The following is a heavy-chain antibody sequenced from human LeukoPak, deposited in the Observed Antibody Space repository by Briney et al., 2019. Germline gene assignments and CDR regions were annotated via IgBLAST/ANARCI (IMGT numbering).Heavy chain of an antibody. Sequence: GGSLRLSCAASGFTFSSYAMHWVRQAPGKGLEWVAVISYDGSNKYYADSVKGRFTISRDNSKNTLYLQMNSLRAEDTAVYYCARDRYDFWAFDIWGQGTMVTVSS. CDR1: GFTFSSYA. CDR2: ISYDGSNK. D-gene: IGHD3-3*01. J-gene: IGHJ3*02. CDR3: ARDRYDFWAFDI. V-gene: IGHV3-30-3*01.